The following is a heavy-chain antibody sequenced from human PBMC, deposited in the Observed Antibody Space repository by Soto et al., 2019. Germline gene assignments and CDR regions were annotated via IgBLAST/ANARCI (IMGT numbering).Heavy chain of an antibody. J-gene: IGHJ4*02. CDR3: ARDGNCSGGSCSSKRGYYFDY. CDR2: IYYSGST. V-gene: IGHV4-30-4*01. D-gene: IGHD2-15*01. CDR1: GGSISSGDYY. Sequence: QVQLQESGPGLVKPSQTLSLTCTVSGGSISSGDYYWSWIRQPPGKGLEWIGYIYYSGSTYYNPSLKSRVTIAGDTYKNQCSLKLSAVTAADTAVYYCARDGNCSGGSCSSKRGYYFDYWGQGNLVTVSS.